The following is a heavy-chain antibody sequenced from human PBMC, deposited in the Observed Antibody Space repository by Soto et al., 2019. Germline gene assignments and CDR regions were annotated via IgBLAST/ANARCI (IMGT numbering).Heavy chain of an antibody. D-gene: IGHD3-22*01. CDR2: ISAYNGNT. V-gene: IGHV1-18*01. CDR1: GYTFTSYG. Sequence: ASVKVSCKASGYTFTSYGISWVRQAPGQVLEWMGWISAYNGNTNYAQKLQGRVTMTTDTSTSTAYMELRSLSSDDTAVYYCARDSRYYDSSGYPYYLEYWGQGTLVTVSS. J-gene: IGHJ4*02. CDR3: ARDSRYYDSSGYPYYLEY.